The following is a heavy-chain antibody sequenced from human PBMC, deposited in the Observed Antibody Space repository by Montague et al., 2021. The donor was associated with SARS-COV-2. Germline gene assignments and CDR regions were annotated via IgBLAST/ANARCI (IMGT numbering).Heavy chain of an antibody. CDR1: GGSFGDDH. CDR3: ARGHLSVSMIVVVFTSASYYFDY. Sequence: SETLSLTCAVYGGSFGDDHWSWIRQPPGKGLEWIGDIKQSGSTNYNPSXXSRVTISVDTSKNQFSLKLTSVTAADTAVYFCARGHLSVSMIVVVFTSASYYFDYWGRGVQVTVSS. J-gene: IGHJ4*02. V-gene: IGHV4-34*01. D-gene: IGHD3-22*01. CDR2: IKQSGST.